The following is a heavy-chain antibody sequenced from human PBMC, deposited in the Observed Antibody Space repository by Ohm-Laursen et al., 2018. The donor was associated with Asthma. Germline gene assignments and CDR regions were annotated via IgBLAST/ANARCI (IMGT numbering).Heavy chain of an antibody. V-gene: IGHV3-23*01. J-gene: IGHJ4*02. CDR2: ISGSGGTT. CDR3: AKCGGYYDSSGYYNY. D-gene: IGHD3-22*01. Sequence: LRLSCAASGFTFTSYAMSWVRQAPGKGLEWVSGISGSGGTTYYADSEKGRFTISRDNSKRMLYLQMNSLRAEDTAVYYCAKCGGYYDSSGYYNYWGQGTQVTVSS. CDR1: GFTFTSYA.